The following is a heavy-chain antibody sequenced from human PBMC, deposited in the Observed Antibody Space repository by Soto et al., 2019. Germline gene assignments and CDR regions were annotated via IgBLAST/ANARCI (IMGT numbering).Heavy chain of an antibody. J-gene: IGHJ3*02. CDR3: ARDLSDFGVVSPHDAFDI. CDR1: GGTFSSHG. CDR2: IIPIFDTT. Sequence: ASVKVSCKASGGTFSSHGISWVRQAPGQGLEWMGGIIPIFDTTNYAQKFQGRVTITADESTSTAYMELSSLRSEDTAVYYCARDLSDFGVVSPHDAFDIWGQGTMVTVSS. V-gene: IGHV1-69*13. D-gene: IGHD3-3*01.